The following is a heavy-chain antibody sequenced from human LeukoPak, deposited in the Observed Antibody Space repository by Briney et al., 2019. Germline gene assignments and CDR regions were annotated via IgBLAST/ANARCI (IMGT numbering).Heavy chain of an antibody. Sequence: GGSLRLSCAASGFTFDDFALHWVRQAPGKGLEWVSGISWNSGDIGYADSVKGRFTISRDNAKNSLYLQMNSLRAEDTALHYCAKLYGYSYGYIDFWGQGTLVTVSS. CDR2: ISWNSGDI. CDR1: GFTFDDFA. V-gene: IGHV3-9*01. CDR3: AKLYGYSYGYIDF. D-gene: IGHD5-18*01. J-gene: IGHJ4*02.